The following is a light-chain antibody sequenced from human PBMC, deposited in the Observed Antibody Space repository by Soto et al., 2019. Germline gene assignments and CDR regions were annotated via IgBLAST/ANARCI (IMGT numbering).Light chain of an antibody. CDR3: TSYSSGSTHVI. V-gene: IGLV2-14*03. J-gene: IGLJ2*01. CDR2: DVN. CDR1: SSDIGDYDY. Sequence: QSALTQPASVSGSPGQSITLSCTGTSSDIGDYDYVSWYQRHPGKAPKLIIYDVNNRPSGVSDRFSGSKSGNTASLTIYGLQAEDEGDYYYTSYSSGSTHVIFGGGTKLTVL.